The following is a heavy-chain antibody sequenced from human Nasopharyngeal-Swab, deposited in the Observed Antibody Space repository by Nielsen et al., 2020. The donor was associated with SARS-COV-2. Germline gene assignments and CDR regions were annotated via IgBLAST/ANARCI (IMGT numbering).Heavy chain of an antibody. V-gene: IGHV1-24*01. Sequence: ASVKVSCKVFGYSLTELAMHWVRQAPGKGPEWMGGFDPQDDERFYAQRFQGRITMTEDTFTDTAYMELRSLRSEDTAVYYCATSRWKMFPEYWGQGTLVTVSS. D-gene: IGHD3-10*02. J-gene: IGHJ4*02. CDR1: GYSLTELA. CDR2: FDPQDDER. CDR3: ATSRWKMFPEY.